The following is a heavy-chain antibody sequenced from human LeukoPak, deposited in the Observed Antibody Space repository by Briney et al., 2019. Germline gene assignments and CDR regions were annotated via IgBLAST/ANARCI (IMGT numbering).Heavy chain of an antibody. V-gene: IGHV4-59*01. CDR3: ARDMNSYGSGMGWFDP. J-gene: IGHJ5*02. CDR1: GGSISSYY. CDR2: IYYSGGA. Sequence: PSETLSLTCTVSGGSISSYYWSWIRQPPGKGLEWIGYIYYSGGANFNPSLKSRVTISVDTSKNQFFLKLSSVTAADTAVYYCARDMNSYGSGMGWFDPWGQGTLVTVSS. D-gene: IGHD3-10*01.